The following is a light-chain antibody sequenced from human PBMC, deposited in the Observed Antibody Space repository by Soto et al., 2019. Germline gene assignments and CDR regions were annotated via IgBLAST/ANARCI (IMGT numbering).Light chain of an antibody. CDR3: QQLNTFPVT. CDR1: QGISSY. CDR2: ASS. J-gene: IGKJ5*01. Sequence: DIQLTQSPSFLSASVGDRVTISCRASQGISSYLAWYQQTPGKDPKLLIYASSILQSGVPSRFSGSGSGTEFTLTISSLQPEDFATYYCQQLNTFPVTFGQGTRLAI. V-gene: IGKV1-9*01.